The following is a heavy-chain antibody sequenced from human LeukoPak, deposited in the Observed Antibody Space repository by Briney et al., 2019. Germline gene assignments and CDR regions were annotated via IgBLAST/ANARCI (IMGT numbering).Heavy chain of an antibody. CDR3: ARPTGYSSSWPPYDP. CDR2: IYSGGST. J-gene: IGHJ5*02. CDR1: EFSVGSNY. Sequence: GGSLRLSCAASEFSVGSNYMTWVRQAPGKGLEWVSLIYSGGSTYYADSVKGRFTISRDNSKNTLYLQMNSLRVEDTAVYYCARPTGYSSSWPPYDPWGQGTLVTVSS. D-gene: IGHD6-13*01. V-gene: IGHV3-66*02.